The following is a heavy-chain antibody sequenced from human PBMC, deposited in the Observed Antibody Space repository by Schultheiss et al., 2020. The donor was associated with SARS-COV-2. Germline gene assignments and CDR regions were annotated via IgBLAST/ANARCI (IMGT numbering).Heavy chain of an antibody. CDR3: ASGGYCSGGSCYSSDFDY. D-gene: IGHD2-15*01. J-gene: IGHJ4*02. V-gene: IGHV4-34*01. CDR1: GGSISSYY. CDR2: INHSGST. Sequence: SETLSLTCAVYGGSISSYYWSWIRQPPGKGLEWIGEINHSGSTNYNPSLKSRVTISVDTSKNQFSLKLSSVTAADTAVYYCASGGYCSGGSCYSSDFDYWGQGTLVTVSS.